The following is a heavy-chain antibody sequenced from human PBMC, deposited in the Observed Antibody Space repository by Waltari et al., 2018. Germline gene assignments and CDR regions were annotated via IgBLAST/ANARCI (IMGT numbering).Heavy chain of an antibody. Sequence: EVQLVDSGGDLVQPGGSLRLSCAASGFTFSSYWMTWVRQAPGKGLEWVANINQDGSARYYLGSVKGRFTISRDNAKNSLYLQMNSLRADDTAVYYCARDRGSIPEPRWLDPWGQGTLVTVSS. CDR3: ARDRGSIPEPRWLDP. CDR2: INQDGSAR. CDR1: GFTFSSYW. J-gene: IGHJ5*02. D-gene: IGHD2-2*02. V-gene: IGHV3-7*03.